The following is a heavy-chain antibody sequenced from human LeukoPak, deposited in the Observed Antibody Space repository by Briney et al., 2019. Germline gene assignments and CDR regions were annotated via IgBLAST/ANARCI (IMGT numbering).Heavy chain of an antibody. J-gene: IGHJ4*02. V-gene: IGHV3-72*01. D-gene: IGHD1-7*01. CDR2: SRNKANSYTT. Sequence: PGGSLRLTCAASGFTFSDHYMDWVGQAPGKGLERVGRSRNKANSYTTEYAASVKGRFTISRDDSKNSLYLQMNSLKTEDTAVYYCTRSSHVELFDYWGQGTLVTVSS. CDR3: TRSSHVELFDY. CDR1: GFTFSDHY.